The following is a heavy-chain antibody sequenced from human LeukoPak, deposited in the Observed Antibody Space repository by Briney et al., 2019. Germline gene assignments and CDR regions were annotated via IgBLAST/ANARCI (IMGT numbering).Heavy chain of an antibody. CDR2: IYPRDSDT. V-gene: IGHV5-51*01. CDR3: ARRYSELGDQRDAFDI. Sequence: GESLKISCRGSGYTFANYWIAWVRQMPGKGLEWMGLIYPRDSDTTYNPAFPGQVTFSADTSINIAYLQLSGLKASDTAIYYCARRYSELGDQRDAFDIWGQGTMVTVSS. CDR1: GYTFANYW. D-gene: IGHD3-16*01. J-gene: IGHJ3*02.